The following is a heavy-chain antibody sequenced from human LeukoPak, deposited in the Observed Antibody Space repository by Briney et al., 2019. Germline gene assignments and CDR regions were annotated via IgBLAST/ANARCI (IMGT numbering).Heavy chain of an antibody. D-gene: IGHD2-15*01. CDR1: GGSISSYY. J-gene: IGHJ6*02. CDR2: IYTSGST. V-gene: IGHV4-4*07. Sequence: SETLSLTCTVSGGSISSYYWSWIRQPAGKGLEWIVRIYTSGSTNYNPSLKSRVTMSVDTSKNQFSLKLSSVTAADTAVYYCARDSGRRGYYYGMDVWGQGTTVTVSS. CDR3: ARDSGRRGYYYGMDV.